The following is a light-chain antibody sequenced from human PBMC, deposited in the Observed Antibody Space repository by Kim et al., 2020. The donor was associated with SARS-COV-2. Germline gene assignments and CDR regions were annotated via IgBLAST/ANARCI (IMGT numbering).Light chain of an antibody. J-gene: IGKJ2*01. V-gene: IGKV3-20*01. CDR3: QQSVTSSYT. Sequence: EIVLTQSPGTLSLSPGERATLSCRASQSISSSFLAWYQQKPGQAPRLVIYGASSRATGIPDRFSGSGYGTDFTLTISRLEPEDFAVYYCQQSVTSSYTFGQGAKLEI. CDR2: GAS. CDR1: QSISSSF.